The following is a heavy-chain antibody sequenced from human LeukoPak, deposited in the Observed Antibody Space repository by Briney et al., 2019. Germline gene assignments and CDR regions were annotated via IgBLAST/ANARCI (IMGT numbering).Heavy chain of an antibody. V-gene: IGHV1-2*02. CDR1: GYTFIDYW. J-gene: IGHJ4*02. CDR2: IDLKTGDI. Sequence: ASVKVSCKASGYTFIDYWIHWVRQAPGQGLEWMGRIDLKTGDITSAQKFQGRVTMTRDTSISTTYMDLSGLGTDDTAVYYCARDSPHQRFDYWGQGALVIVSS. CDR3: ARDSPHQRFDY.